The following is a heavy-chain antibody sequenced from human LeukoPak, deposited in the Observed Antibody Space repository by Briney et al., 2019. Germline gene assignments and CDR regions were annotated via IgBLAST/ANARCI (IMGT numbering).Heavy chain of an antibody. CDR2: IDVDGTAE. V-gene: IGHV3-7*03. J-gene: IGHJ3*02. CDR3: ARDPYRFAFDI. Sequence: GGSLRLSCAASGFIFSSIYMSWVRQTPGQGREWVANIDVDGTAEYYVDSVKGRFTISRDNAKNSLYLQMNSLRAEDTAVYYCARDPYRFAFDIWGQGTVVLVSS. CDR1: GFIFSSIY. D-gene: IGHD1-26*01.